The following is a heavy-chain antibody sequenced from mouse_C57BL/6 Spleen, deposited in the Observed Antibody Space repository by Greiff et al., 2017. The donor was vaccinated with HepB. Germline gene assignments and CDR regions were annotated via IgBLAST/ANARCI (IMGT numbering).Heavy chain of an antibody. J-gene: IGHJ4*01. CDR3: ARLSDVRAMDY. CDR1: GYTFTSYW. D-gene: IGHD1-3*01. Sequence: QVQLQQPGAELVKPGASVKLSCKASGYTFTSYWMQWVKQRPGQGLEWIGEIDPSDSYTNYNQKFKGKATLTVDTSSSTAYMQLSSLTSEDSAVYYCARLSDVRAMDYWGQGTSVTVSS. CDR2: IDPSDSYT. V-gene: IGHV1-50*01.